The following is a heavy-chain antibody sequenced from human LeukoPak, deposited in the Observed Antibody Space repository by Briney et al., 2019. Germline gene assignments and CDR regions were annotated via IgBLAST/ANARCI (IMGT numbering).Heavy chain of an antibody. CDR3: AHAQCSGGSCYYYYMDV. Sequence: SVKVSCKASGYTFTSYGISWVRQAPGQGLEWMGGIIPIFGTANYAQKFQGRVTITADESTSTAYMELSSLRSEDTAVYYCAHAQCSGGSCYYYYMDVWGKGTTVTISS. CDR2: IIPIFGTA. CDR1: GYTFTSYG. D-gene: IGHD2-15*01. V-gene: IGHV1-69*13. J-gene: IGHJ6*03.